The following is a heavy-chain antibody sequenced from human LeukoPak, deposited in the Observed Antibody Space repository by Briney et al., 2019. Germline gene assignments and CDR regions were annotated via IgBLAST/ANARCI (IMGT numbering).Heavy chain of an antibody. CDR3: AKDRSSTLDDAFDF. D-gene: IGHD2-2*01. Sequence: GGSLRLSCAASGFTFGDYAMHWVRQTPGKGLEWVSGIDWNSSHMVYADSVKGRFTISRDNAKNFLYLQMSSLRAEDMALYYCAKDRSSTLDDAFDFWGQGTMVTVSS. CDR1: GFTFGDYA. V-gene: IGHV3-9*03. J-gene: IGHJ3*01. CDR2: IDWNSSHM.